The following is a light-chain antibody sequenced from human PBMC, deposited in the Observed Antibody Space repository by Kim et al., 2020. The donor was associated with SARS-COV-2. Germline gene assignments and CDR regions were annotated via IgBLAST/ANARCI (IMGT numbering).Light chain of an antibody. V-gene: IGKV1-13*02. CDR1: QGINYA. CDR3: HQFYAFPVT. Sequence: GDRVTFTGRASQGINYALAWYQLKPGKPPNLLIYDASTFKSGVPSRFSGSGSGTLFTLTISSLQPEDFATYYCHQFYAFPVTFGQGTRLEIK. J-gene: IGKJ5*01. CDR2: DAS.